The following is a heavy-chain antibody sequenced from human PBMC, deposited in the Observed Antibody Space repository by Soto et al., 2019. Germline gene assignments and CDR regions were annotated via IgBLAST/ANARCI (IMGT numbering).Heavy chain of an antibody. CDR3: AKAREVTLVRVPSSY. CDR2: IGGSGDGT. CDR1: GFTFDGYA. J-gene: IGHJ4*02. D-gene: IGHD3-10*01. V-gene: IGHV3-23*01. Sequence: LRLSCAASGFTFDGYAMSWVRQAPGKGLQWVSTIGGSGDGTYYADSVKGRFTISRDNSKNTLYLQMNSLRAEDTAVYYCAKAREVTLVRVPSSYWGQGTLVTVS.